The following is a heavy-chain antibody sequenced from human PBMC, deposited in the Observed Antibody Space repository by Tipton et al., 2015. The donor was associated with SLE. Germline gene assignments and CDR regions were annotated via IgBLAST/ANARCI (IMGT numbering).Heavy chain of an antibody. CDR1: GGSISSSSYY. V-gene: IGHV4-39*07. CDR3: ARDNRVLDAFDI. CDR2: IYYSGST. D-gene: IGHD2-15*01. Sequence: LRLSCTVSGGSISSSSYYWGWIRQPPGKGLEWIGSIYYSGSTNYNPSLKSRVTISVDTSKNQFSLKLSSVTAADTAVYYCARDNRVLDAFDIWGQGTMVTVSS. J-gene: IGHJ3*02.